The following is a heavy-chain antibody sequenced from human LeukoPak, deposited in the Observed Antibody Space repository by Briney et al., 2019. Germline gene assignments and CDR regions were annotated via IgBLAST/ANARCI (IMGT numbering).Heavy chain of an antibody. CDR3: ARVRGDIVVVVAATGPYYFDY. J-gene: IGHJ4*02. V-gene: IGHV4-59*01. Sequence: PSETLSLTCTVSGGSISSYYWSWIRQPPGKGVGWVGYIYYSWSTNYNPSLKSRVTISVDTSKNQPSLRLSSVTAADTAVYYCARVRGDIVVVVAATGPYYFDYWGQGTLVTVSS. CDR2: IYYSWST. CDR1: GGSISSYY. D-gene: IGHD2-15*01.